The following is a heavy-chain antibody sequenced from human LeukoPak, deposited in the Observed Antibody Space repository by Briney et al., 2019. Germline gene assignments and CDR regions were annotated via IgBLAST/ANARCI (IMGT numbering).Heavy chain of an antibody. V-gene: IGHV3-7*01. CDR1: GFTFSSYW. D-gene: IGHD5-24*01. CDR3: ARVPDGYWYYFDY. CDR2: IKQDGSEK. J-gene: IGHJ4*02. Sequence: PGGSLRLSCAASGFTFSSYWMSRVRQAPGKGLEWVANIKQDGSEKYYVDSVKGRFTISRDNAKNSLYLQMNSLRAEDTAVYYCARVPDGYWYYFDYWGQGTLVTVSS.